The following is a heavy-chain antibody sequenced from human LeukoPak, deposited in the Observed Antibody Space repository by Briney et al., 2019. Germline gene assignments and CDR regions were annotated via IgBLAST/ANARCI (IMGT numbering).Heavy chain of an antibody. CDR2: ITGSGSRT. CDR1: QFKFNNYG. V-gene: IGHV3-23*01. J-gene: IGHJ4*02. CDR3: ASSYGGNSEFDY. Sequence: GGSLRLSCATSQFKFNNYGMTWVRQAPGKGLEWVSSITGSGSRTQYADSVQGRFTISRDNSKNTLYLQMNSLRAEDTAVYYCASSYGGNSEFDYWGQGTLVTVSS. D-gene: IGHD4-23*01.